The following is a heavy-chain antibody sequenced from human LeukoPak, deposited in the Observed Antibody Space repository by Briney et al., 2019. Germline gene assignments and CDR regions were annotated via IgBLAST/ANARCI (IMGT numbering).Heavy chain of an antibody. J-gene: IGHJ6*02. Sequence: PSETLSLTCTVSGGSINSYYWSWIRQPPGKGLEWIGEINHSGSTNYNPSLKSRVTISVDTSKNQFSLKLSSVTAADTAVYYCARYCSSTSCYHYGMDVWGQGTTVTVSS. V-gene: IGHV4-34*01. CDR3: ARYCSSTSCYHYGMDV. D-gene: IGHD2-2*01. CDR1: GGSINSYY. CDR2: INHSGST.